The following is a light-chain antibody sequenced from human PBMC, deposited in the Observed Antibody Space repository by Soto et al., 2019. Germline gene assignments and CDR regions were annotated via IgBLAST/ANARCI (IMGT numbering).Light chain of an antibody. V-gene: IGLV4-60*02. CDR1: SGHSTYI. Sequence: QLVLTQSSSASASLGSSVKLTCILSSGHSTYIIAWHQQHPGKAPRFLMTLDRRGSYNRGSGVPDRFSGSSSGADRYLTISTLPYEDEGDYYCEPWYSNTHKVFGGGTKLTVL. CDR3: EPWYSNTHKV. J-gene: IGLJ3*02. CDR2: LDRRGSY.